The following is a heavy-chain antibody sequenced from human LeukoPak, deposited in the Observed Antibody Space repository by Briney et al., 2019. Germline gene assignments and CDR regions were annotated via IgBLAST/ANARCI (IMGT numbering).Heavy chain of an antibody. D-gene: IGHD3-3*01. CDR3: ARGSYDLWTGPHPFDP. J-gene: IGHJ5*02. V-gene: IGHV4-59*01. Sequence: SETLSLTCTVSGGSISSYYWSWIRQPPGKGLEWIGYIYYSGSTNYNPSLKSRVTISVDTSKNQFSLTLSSVAAADTAVYYCARGSYDLWTGPHPFDPWGQGTLVTVSS. CDR2: IYYSGST. CDR1: GGSISSYY.